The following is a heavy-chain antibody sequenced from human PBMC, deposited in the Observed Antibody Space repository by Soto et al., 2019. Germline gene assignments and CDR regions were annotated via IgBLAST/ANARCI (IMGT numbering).Heavy chain of an antibody. Sequence: PSDTLSLTCTVSGGSISSYYWSWIRQPPGKGLEWIGYIYYSGSTNYNPSLKSRVTISVDTSKNQFSLKLSSVTAADTAVYYCARHSSGCSYSFDYWGQGTLVTVSS. CDR1: GGSISSYY. J-gene: IGHJ4*02. CDR3: ARHSSGCSYSFDY. V-gene: IGHV4-59*08. D-gene: IGHD6-19*01. CDR2: IYYSGST.